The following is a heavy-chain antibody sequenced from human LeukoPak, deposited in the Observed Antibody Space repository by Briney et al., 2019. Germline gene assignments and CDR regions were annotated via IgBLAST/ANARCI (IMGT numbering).Heavy chain of an antibody. D-gene: IGHD2-8*02. V-gene: IGHV4-39*01. CDR1: GDSISSNNY. CDR3: ARGFRIEVVYAQSGTFDI. Sequence: SETLSLTCNVSGDSISSNNYWGWIRQPPGKGLEWIGSIYYSGSNYYNPSLKSRVIISVDTSNNQLSLKLNSVTAADTAVYYCARGFRIEVVYAQSGTFDIWGQGTMVTVSS. CDR2: IYYSGSN. J-gene: IGHJ3*02.